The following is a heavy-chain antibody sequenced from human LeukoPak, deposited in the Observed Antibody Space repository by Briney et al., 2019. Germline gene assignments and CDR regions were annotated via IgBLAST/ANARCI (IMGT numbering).Heavy chain of an antibody. CDR1: GYTFTSYH. V-gene: IGHV1-46*01. J-gene: IGHJ6*03. CDR2: IKPSGGSP. Sequence: ASVKVSCKASGYTFTSYHMHWVRQAPGQGLGWMGIIKPSGGSPTYAQKFQGRVTMTRDMSTSIVYMELSSLRSDDTAVYYCARGTTDYDMDVWGKGTTVTVSS. D-gene: IGHD1-1*01. CDR3: ARGTTDYDMDV.